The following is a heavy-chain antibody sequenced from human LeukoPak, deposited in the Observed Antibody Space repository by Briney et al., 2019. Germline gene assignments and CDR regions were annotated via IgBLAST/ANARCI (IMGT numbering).Heavy chain of an antibody. CDR1: GFTFSRRW. CDR2: VNSDESST. J-gene: IGHJ3*02. D-gene: IGHD2-21*01. CDR3: ASDDSYAFDI. V-gene: IGHV3-74*01. Sequence: GGSLRLSCAASGFTFSRRWMHWVRQAPGKGLVWVSHVNSDESSTNYADSVKGRFIISRDNTKNTLYLQMNSLRAEDTAVYYCASDDSYAFDIWGQGTMVTVSS.